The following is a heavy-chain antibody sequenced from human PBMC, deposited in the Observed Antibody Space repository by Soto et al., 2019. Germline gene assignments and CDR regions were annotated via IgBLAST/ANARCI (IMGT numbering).Heavy chain of an antibody. CDR1: GGTFSSYA. CDR2: IIPIFGTA. D-gene: IGHD2-2*01. J-gene: IGHJ6*02. V-gene: IGHV1-69*13. CDR3: AGEPRDAYNYPYYYGMDV. Sequence: VKVSCKASGGTFSSYAISWVRQAPGQGLEWMGGIIPIFGTANNAQKFQGRVTITADESTSTAYMELSSLRSEDTAVYYCAGEPRDAYNYPYYYGMDVWGQGTTVTVSS.